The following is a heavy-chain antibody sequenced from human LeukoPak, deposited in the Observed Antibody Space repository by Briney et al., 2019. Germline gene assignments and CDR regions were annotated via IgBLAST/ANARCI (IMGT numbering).Heavy chain of an antibody. CDR2: INPNSGGT. Sequence: GASVKVSCKASGYTFTGYYMHWVRQAPGQGLEWMGWINPNSGGTNYAQKFQGRATMTRDTSISTAYMELSRLRSDDTAVYYCARSPARYYYYYMDVWGKGTTVTVSS. D-gene: IGHD6-6*01. CDR3: ARSPARYYYYYMDV. J-gene: IGHJ6*03. V-gene: IGHV1-2*02. CDR1: GYTFTGYY.